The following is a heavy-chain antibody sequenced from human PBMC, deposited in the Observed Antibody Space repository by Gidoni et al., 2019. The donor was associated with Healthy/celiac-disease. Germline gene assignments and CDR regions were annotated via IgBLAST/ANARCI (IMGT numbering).Heavy chain of an antibody. CDR3: ARLGDYDILTGYFPSEV. J-gene: IGHJ4*02. Sequence: VRQAPGKGLEWVSSISSSSSYIYYADSVKGRFTISRDNAKNSLYLQMNSLRAEDTAVYYCARLGDYDILTGYFPSEVWGQGTLVTVSS. V-gene: IGHV3-21*01. CDR2: ISSSSSYI. D-gene: IGHD3-9*01.